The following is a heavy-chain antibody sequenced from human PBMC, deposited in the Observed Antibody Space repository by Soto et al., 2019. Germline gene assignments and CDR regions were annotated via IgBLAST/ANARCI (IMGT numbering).Heavy chain of an antibody. D-gene: IGHD6-13*01. CDR3: ARAIAAAGPTYFAY. CDR2: ISYDGSNK. CDR1: GFTFSSYA. J-gene: IGHJ4*02. Sequence: QVQLVESGGGVVQPGRSLRLSCAASGFTFSSYAMHWVRQAPGKGLEWVAVISYDGSNKYYADSVKGRFTISRDNSKNPLYLQMNSLRAEATAVYYCARAIAAAGPTYFAYWGQGTLVTVSS. V-gene: IGHV3-30-3*01.